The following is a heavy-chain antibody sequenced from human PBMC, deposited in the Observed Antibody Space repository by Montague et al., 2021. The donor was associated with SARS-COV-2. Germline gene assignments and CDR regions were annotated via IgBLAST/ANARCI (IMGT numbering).Heavy chain of an antibody. CDR1: GGSFSGYY. CDR3: ARGRTVTTFYSYYGMDV. CDR2: ISHSGST. Sequence: SETLSLTCAVYGGSFSGYYWSWIRQPPGKGLELIWEISHSGSTNYNPSLKSRVTISVDTSKNRFSLKLSSLTAADTAVYYCARGRTVTTFYSYYGMDVWGQGTTVTVSS. V-gene: IGHV4-34*01. D-gene: IGHD4-17*01. J-gene: IGHJ6*02.